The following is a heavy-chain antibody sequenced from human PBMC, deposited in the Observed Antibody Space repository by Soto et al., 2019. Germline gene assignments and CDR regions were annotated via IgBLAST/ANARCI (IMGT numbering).Heavy chain of an antibody. V-gene: IGHV3-74*01. CDR1: GFTFSSYW. Sequence: VGSLRLSCAASGFTFSSYWMHWVRQAPGKGLVWVSRINSDGSSTSYADSVKGRFTISRDNAKNTLYLQMNSLRAEDTAVYYCARYSSGWYTVDYWGQGTLVTVSS. CDR3: ARYSSGWYTVDY. CDR2: INSDGSST. D-gene: IGHD6-19*01. J-gene: IGHJ4*02.